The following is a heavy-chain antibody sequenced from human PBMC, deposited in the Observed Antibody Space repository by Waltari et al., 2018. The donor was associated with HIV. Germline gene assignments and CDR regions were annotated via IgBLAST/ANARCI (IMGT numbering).Heavy chain of an antibody. V-gene: IGHV1-69*01. J-gene: IGHJ6*02. Sequence: QVQLVQSGAEVKKPGSSVRVSCKVSGGTFSSYAINWVRQAPRQGLEWGGGIIPPFGTANYAERFQGRVTITADEYTSTAYMDLSSLRSEDTAVYFCARDHRGNKLLYGMDVWGQGTTVTV. CDR2: IIPPFGTA. CDR1: GGTFSSYA. CDR3: ARDHRGNKLLYGMDV.